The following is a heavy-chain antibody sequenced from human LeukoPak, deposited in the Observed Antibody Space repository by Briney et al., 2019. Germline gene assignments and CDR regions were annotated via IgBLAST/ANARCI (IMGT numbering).Heavy chain of an antibody. CDR3: AKVLRQWTHPLEVRH. Sequence: GGSLSLSCAASGFTFSSYAMSWIRQAPGKGLEWVSVIGFSGGSTYYADPVKGRFIISRDNSRNTQLLQMNSLRAEETAAYYCAKVLRQWTHPLEVRHWGQATLVTVSS. D-gene: IGHD3-10*01. CDR1: GFTFSSYA. CDR2: IGFSGGST. J-gene: IGHJ4*02. V-gene: IGHV3-23*01.